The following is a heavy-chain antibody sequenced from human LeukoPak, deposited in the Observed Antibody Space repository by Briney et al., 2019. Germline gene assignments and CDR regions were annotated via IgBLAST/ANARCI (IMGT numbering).Heavy chain of an antibody. Sequence: ASVKVSCKASGYTFTSYGISWVRQAPGQGLEWMGWISAYNGNTNYAQKLQGRVTMTTDTSTSTAYMELRSLRSDDTAVYYCARGPWYYDFWSGYPNWLDPWGQGTLVTVSS. D-gene: IGHD3-3*01. CDR2: ISAYNGNT. V-gene: IGHV1-18*01. CDR1: GYTFTSYG. CDR3: ARGPWYYDFWSGYPNWLDP. J-gene: IGHJ5*02.